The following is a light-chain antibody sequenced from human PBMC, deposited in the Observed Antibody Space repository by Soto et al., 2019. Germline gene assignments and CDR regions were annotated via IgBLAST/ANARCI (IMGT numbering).Light chain of an antibody. CDR1: SSDVGGYNY. CDR2: EVS. CDR3: SSYTSSSIDYV. J-gene: IGLJ1*01. V-gene: IGLV2-14*01. Sequence: SALTQPASVSGSPGQSITISCTGTSSDVGGYNYVSWYQQRPGKAPKLMIYEVSNRPSGVSNRFSGSKSGNTASLTISGLQAEDEADYYCSSYTSSSIDYVFGTGTKLTVL.